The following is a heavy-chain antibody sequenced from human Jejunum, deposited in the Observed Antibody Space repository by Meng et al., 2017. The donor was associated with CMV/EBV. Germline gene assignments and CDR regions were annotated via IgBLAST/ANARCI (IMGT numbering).Heavy chain of an antibody. Sequence: QVQLQESGPGLVKPSETLSLTCTVSGDSIRDYFWTWCRQPAGKGLEWIARVYSTGTTDYNPSLKSRVTMSVDVSKNQFSLKLNSVTAADTAVYYCARIGVATTFDYWGQGTLVTVSS. D-gene: IGHD5-12*01. CDR3: ARIGVATTFDY. CDR2: VYSTGTT. J-gene: IGHJ4*02. CDR1: GDSIRDYF. V-gene: IGHV4-4*07.